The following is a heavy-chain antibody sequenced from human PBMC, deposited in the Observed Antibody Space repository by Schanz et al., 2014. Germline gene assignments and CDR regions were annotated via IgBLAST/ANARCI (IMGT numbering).Heavy chain of an antibody. CDR3: ARGVARERYSDWLELDY. V-gene: IGHV3-66*03. CDR1: GFTVNTNY. D-gene: IGHD3-9*01. CDR2: TSNDGSFT. J-gene: IGHJ4*02. Sequence: EVQLVESGGGLIQPGGSLRLSCAVSGFTVNTNYMSWVRQAPGKGLVWVSRTSNDGSFTTFADSVKGRFTISRDSPKNRLYLQMNSLRPEDSGVYYCARGVARERYSDWLELDYWGQGTLVTVSS.